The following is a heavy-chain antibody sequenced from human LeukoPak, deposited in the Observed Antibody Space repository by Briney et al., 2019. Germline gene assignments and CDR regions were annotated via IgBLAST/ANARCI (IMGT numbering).Heavy chain of an antibody. V-gene: IGHV4-38-2*01. CDR1: GYSISSGYY. Sequence: PSETLSLTCAVSGYSISSGYYWGWIRQPPRKGLQWIGSIFQRGYSYYNPSLKSRVTISVDASRNQFSLKLGSVTAADTAVYYCAGDKETTGNGRPNWFDPWGQGTLVIVSS. CDR2: IFQRGYS. D-gene: IGHD1-1*01. J-gene: IGHJ5*02. CDR3: AGDKETTGNGRPNWFDP.